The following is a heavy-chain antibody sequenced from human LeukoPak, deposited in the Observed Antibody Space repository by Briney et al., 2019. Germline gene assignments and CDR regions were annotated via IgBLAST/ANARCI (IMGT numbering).Heavy chain of an antibody. D-gene: IGHD5-12*01. Sequence: PGGSLRLSCAVSGFTVSSNYMSWVRQAPGKGLEWVSVFYSGGSTYYTNSVKGRFTISRDNSKNTLYLQMNSLRVEDTAVYYCVGCEDRDYFDYWGQGTLVTVSS. J-gene: IGHJ4*02. CDR2: FYSGGST. CDR3: VGCEDRDYFDY. CDR1: GFTVSSNY. V-gene: IGHV3-53*01.